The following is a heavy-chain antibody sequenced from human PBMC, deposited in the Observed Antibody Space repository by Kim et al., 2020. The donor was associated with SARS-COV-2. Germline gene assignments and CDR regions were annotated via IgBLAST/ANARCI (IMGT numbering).Heavy chain of an antibody. Sequence: GGSLRLSCAASGFTFGDYTMHWVRQAPGKGLEWVSHISWDGGSTYYADSVKGRFTISRDNSKNSLYLQMNSLRTEDTALYYCAKVRTAILSACFDYWGQGSLLTVSS. CDR2: ISWDGGST. CDR3: AKVRTAILSACFDY. J-gene: IGHJ4*02. CDR1: GFTFGDYT. V-gene: IGHV3-43*01. D-gene: IGHD2-21*02.